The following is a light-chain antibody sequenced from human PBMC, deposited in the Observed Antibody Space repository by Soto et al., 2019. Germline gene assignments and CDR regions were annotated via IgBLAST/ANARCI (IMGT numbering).Light chain of an antibody. CDR2: DVT. CDR3: SSHAGSSVV. CDR1: SSDVGGYNY. Sequence: QSVLTQPRSVSGSPGQSVTISCTGTSSDVGGYNYVSWYQQHPGKAPKLMIYDVTTRPSGVPDRFSGSKSGSTASLTISGLQAEDEADYYCSSHAGSSVVFGTGTKVTVL. J-gene: IGLJ1*01. V-gene: IGLV2-11*01.